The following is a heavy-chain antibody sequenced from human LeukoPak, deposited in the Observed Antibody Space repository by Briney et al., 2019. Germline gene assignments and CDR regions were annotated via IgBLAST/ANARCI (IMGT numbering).Heavy chain of an antibody. D-gene: IGHD6-13*01. V-gene: IGHV4-61*05. Sequence: PSETLSLTCTVSGGSISSSSYYWGWIRQPPGKGLEWIGYIYYSGSTNYNPSLKSRVTISVDTSKNQFSLKLSSVTAADTAVYYCARRRGLYSSTWGPRRRPSDAFDIWGQGTMVTVSS. CDR2: IYYSGST. J-gene: IGHJ3*02. CDR3: ARRRGLYSSTWGPRRRPSDAFDI. CDR1: GGSISSSSYY.